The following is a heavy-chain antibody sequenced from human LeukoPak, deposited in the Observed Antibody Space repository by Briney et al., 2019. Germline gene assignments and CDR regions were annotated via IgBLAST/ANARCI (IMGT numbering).Heavy chain of an antibody. V-gene: IGHV4-34*01. CDR1: GGSFSGYY. J-gene: IGHJ4*02. CDR3: ARRIIGSSGYYGNFDY. CDR2: INHSGST. D-gene: IGHD3-22*01. Sequence: PSETLSLTCAVYGGSFSGYYWSWIRQPPGKGLEWIGEINHSGSTNYNPSLKSRVTISVDTSKNQFSLKLSSVTAADTAVYYCARRIIGSSGYYGNFDYWGQGTLVTVSS.